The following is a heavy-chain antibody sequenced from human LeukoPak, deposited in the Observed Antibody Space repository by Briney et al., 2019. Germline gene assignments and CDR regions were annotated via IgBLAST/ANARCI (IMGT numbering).Heavy chain of an antibody. J-gene: IGHJ4*02. Sequence: SETLSLTCTVSGGSISSYYWSWIRQPAGKGLEWIGRIYTSGSTNYNPSLKSRVTMSVDTSKNQFSLKLSSVTAADTAVYYCAKVKGGGSYYAYFDYWGQGTLVTVSS. V-gene: IGHV4-4*07. CDR3: AKVKGGGSYYAYFDY. D-gene: IGHD1-26*01. CDR1: GGSISSYY. CDR2: IYTSGST.